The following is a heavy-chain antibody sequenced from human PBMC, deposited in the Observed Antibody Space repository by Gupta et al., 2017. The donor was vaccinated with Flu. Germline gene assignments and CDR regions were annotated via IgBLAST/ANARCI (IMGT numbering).Heavy chain of an antibody. V-gene: IGHV3-23*01. Sequence: VRQAPGKGLEWVSTIIASAISTFYADSVKGRFIISRDDSKNTLYLQMNSLRVEDTAVYYCAKGGVKPYKYFDVWGRGTRVTVSS. CDR3: AKGGVKPYKYFDV. CDR2: IIASAIST. J-gene: IGHJ2*01. D-gene: IGHD3-10*01.